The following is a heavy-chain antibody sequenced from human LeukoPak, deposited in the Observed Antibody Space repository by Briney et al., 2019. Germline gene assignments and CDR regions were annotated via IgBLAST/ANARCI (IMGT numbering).Heavy chain of an antibody. Sequence: SETLSLTCTVSGGSISSYYWSWIRQPAGKGLEWIGRIYTSGSTNYNPSLKSRVTISVDTSKNQFSLKLSSVTAADTAVYYCARDSREDYYDSSGYYYDYYYYMDVWGKGTTVTVSS. J-gene: IGHJ6*03. CDR3: ARDSREDYYDSSGYYYDYYYYMDV. D-gene: IGHD3-22*01. CDR2: IYTSGST. CDR1: GGSISSYY. V-gene: IGHV4-4*07.